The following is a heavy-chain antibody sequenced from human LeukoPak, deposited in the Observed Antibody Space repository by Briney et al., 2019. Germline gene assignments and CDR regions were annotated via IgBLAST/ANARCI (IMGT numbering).Heavy chain of an antibody. Sequence: SETLSLTCTVSAGSISSINYDWGWLRQPPGRGREWIARIDYSGTSYYNPSLMSRVTISVDTPKTQFSLKLSSVTAAVTAVYYCASKFDGRAFDIWGQGTMVTVSS. V-gene: IGHV4-39*07. CDR3: ASKFDGRAFDI. CDR1: AGSISSINYD. D-gene: IGHD3-9*01. J-gene: IGHJ3*02. CDR2: IDYSGTS.